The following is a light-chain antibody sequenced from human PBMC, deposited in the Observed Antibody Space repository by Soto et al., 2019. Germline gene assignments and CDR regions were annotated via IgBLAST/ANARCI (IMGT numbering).Light chain of an antibody. CDR3: QQYNNWPRT. J-gene: IGKJ2*01. CDR2: GAS. Sequence: EIVMTQSPATQSVSPGERATVSCRASQSVSSNLAWYQQKPGQAPRLLIYGASTWATGIPARFSGSGSGTECTLTIGSLQSEDFAVYYCQQYNNWPRTFGQGTKLEIK. CDR1: QSVSSN. V-gene: IGKV3-15*01.